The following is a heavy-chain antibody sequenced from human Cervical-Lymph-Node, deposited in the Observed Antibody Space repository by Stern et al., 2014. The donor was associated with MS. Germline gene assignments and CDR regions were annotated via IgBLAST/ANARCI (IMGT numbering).Heavy chain of an antibody. CDR2: IHYRGST. J-gene: IGHJ4*02. CDR1: GDSINSTGYY. CDR3: ARSDRLWGSFDY. D-gene: IGHD3-16*01. V-gene: IGHV4-31*03. Sequence: QVQLQESGPGMAKPSQTLSLTCTVSGDSINSTGYYWRWIRQHPGKGLEWIGYIHYRGSTYYNPSLKSRGTISVDTSKSQFSLKLTSVTAADTALYYCARSDRLWGSFDYWGQGSLVTVSS.